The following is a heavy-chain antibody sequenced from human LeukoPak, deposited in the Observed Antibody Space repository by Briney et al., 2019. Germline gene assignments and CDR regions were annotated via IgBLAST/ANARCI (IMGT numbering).Heavy chain of an antibody. J-gene: IGHJ4*02. CDR1: GFTFSSYS. CDR3: AKDFTVVRGVISHFDS. V-gene: IGHV3-23*01. CDR2: ISGSGDDT. D-gene: IGHD3-10*01. Sequence: PGGSLRLSCAASGFTFSSYSMNWVRQAPGKGLEWVSVISGSGDDTDYAGSVRGRFTISRDNSNNTLYLQMNNLRGEDTAVYYCAKDFTVVRGVISHFDSWGQGTLVTVSS.